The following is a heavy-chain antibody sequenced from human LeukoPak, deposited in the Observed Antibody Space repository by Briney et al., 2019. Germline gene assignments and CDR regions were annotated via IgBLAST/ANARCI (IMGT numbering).Heavy chain of an antibody. D-gene: IGHD3-22*01. CDR1: GFTFSSYG. CDR3: ARTLVVISPPFDY. V-gene: IGHV3-23*01. Sequence: PGESLRLSCAASGFTFSSYGMSWVRQAPGKGLEWVSAISGSGGSTYCADSVKGRFTISRDNSKNTLYLQMNSLRAEDTAVYYCARTLVVISPPFDYWGQGTLVTVSS. CDR2: ISGSGGST. J-gene: IGHJ4*02.